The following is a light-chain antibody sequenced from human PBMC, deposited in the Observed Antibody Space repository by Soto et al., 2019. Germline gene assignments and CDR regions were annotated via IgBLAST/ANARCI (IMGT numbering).Light chain of an antibody. CDR3: QQYNVYPLT. J-gene: IGKJ4*01. V-gene: IGKV1D-16*01. CDR2: AAS. Sequence: DVQMTQSPSSLSASVGDRVTITCRASQDINSYLAWYQQKTWNAPKSLIYAASSLQTGVPSRFSGGDSGTDFTLTISNLQPEDAATYYCQQYNVYPLTVGGGTKVEIK. CDR1: QDINSY.